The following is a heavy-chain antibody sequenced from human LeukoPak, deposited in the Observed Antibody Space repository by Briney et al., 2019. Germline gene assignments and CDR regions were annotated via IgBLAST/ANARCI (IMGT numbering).Heavy chain of an antibody. V-gene: IGHV1-18*01. Sequence: PRASVKVSCKASGYTFTSYGISWVRQAPGQGLEWMGWISAYNGNTNYAQKLKGRVTMTTDTSTSTAYMELRSLRSDDTAVYYCARAEPWFGEFGGLSGAFDIWGQGTLVTVSS. CDR3: ARAEPWFGEFGGLSGAFDI. J-gene: IGHJ3*02. CDR2: ISAYNGNT. CDR1: GYTFTSYG. D-gene: IGHD3-10*01.